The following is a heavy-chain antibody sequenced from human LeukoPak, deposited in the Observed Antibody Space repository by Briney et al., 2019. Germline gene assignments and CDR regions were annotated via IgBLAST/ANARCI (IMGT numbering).Heavy chain of an antibody. V-gene: IGHV3-21*01. CDR1: GFSFSSYD. J-gene: IGHJ4*02. Sequence: GGSLRLSCAASGFSFSSYDMNWVRQAPGKGVEWVSTISTSSTYIYYADSEKGRFTISRDNAKNSLYLEMNSLRAEDTALYYCARDSVVRGLSSIAAQDYWGQGTLVTVSS. CDR2: ISTSSTYI. CDR3: ARDSVVRGLSSIAAQDY. D-gene: IGHD3-10*01.